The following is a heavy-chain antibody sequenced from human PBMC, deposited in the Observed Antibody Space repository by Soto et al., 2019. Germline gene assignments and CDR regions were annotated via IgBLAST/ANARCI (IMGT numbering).Heavy chain of an antibody. V-gene: IGHV1-18*04. D-gene: IGHD5-18*01. Sequence: QVQLVQSGAEVKKPGASVKVSCKASGYTFTSYGISWVRQAPGQGLEWMGWISAYNGNTNYAQKLQGRVTMTTDTSTSTXYMELRSLRSDDTAVYYCARDRGYSPSKKYYFDYWGQGTLVTVSS. CDR3: ARDRGYSPSKKYYFDY. CDR1: GYTFTSYG. J-gene: IGHJ4*02. CDR2: ISAYNGNT.